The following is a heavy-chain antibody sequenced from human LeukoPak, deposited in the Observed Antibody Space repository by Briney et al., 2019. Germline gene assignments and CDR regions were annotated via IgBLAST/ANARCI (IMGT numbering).Heavy chain of an antibody. CDR1: GGSISSYY. V-gene: IGHV4-59*01. CDR2: IYYSGST. D-gene: IGHD6-13*01. CDR3: ARAGSSWYVWFDP. Sequence: KPSETLSLTCTVSGGSISSYYLSWIRQPPGKGLEWIGYIYYSGSTYYNPSLKSRVTISVDTSKNQFSLKLSSVTAADTAVYYCARAGSSWYVWFDPWGQGTLVTVSS. J-gene: IGHJ5*02.